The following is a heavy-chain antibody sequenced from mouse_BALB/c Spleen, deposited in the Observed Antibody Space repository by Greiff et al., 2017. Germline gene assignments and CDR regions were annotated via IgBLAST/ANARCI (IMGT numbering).Heavy chain of an antibody. D-gene: IGHD4-1*01. J-gene: IGHJ4*01. V-gene: IGHV3-1*02. CDR3: AITGTSAMDD. CDR1: GSSITSGYS. CDR2: IPYSGST. Sequence: EVPLQQSGPDLVTPSQSLSLTCTVTGSSITSGYSWHWIRQFPGNKLEWMGSIPYSGSTNYNPSLKSRISITRDTSKNQFFLQLNSVTTEDTATYYCAITGTSAMDDWGQGTSVTVSA.